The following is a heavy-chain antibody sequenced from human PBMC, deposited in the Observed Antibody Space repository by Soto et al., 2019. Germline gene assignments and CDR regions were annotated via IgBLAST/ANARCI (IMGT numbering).Heavy chain of an antibody. CDR1: GGTFSSYA. CDR3: AAPGPGIAAAGYYYGMDV. Sequence: QVQLVQSGAEVKKPGSSVKVSCKASGGTFSSYAISWVRQAPGQGLEWMGGIIPIFGTANYAQKFQGRVTITADESTSTAYMELSSLISEDTAVYYCAAPGPGIAAAGYYYGMDVWGQGTTVTVSS. J-gene: IGHJ6*02. CDR2: IIPIFGTA. D-gene: IGHD6-13*01. V-gene: IGHV1-69*01.